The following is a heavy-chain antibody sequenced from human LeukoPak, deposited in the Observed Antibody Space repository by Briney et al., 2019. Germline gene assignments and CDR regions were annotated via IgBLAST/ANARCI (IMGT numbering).Heavy chain of an antibody. J-gene: IGHJ4*02. D-gene: IGHD6-19*01. CDR3: ARGDDSGWGGY. V-gene: IGHV4-59*01. Sequence: ETLSLTCTVSGGSLNSYYWSWIRQPPGKGLEFIGYIHYSGSTNYNPSLRSRVSMSVDMSKNQFSLKLSSVTAADTALYYCARGDDSGWGGYWGQGTLVTVSS. CDR2: IHYSGST. CDR1: GGSLNSYY.